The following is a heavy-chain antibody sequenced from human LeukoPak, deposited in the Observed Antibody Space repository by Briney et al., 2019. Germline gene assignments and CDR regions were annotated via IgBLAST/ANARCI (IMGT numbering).Heavy chain of an antibody. CDR3: ARVAIVVVPATHYYMDV. V-gene: IGHV1-18*04. D-gene: IGHD2-2*03. J-gene: IGHJ6*03. Sequence: ASVKVSCKASGYTFTGYYMHWVRQAPGQGLEWMGWISAYNGNTNYAQKLQGRVTMTTDTSTSTAYMELRSLRSDDTAVYYCARVAIVVVPATHYYMDVWGKGTTVTVSS. CDR1: GYTFTGYY. CDR2: ISAYNGNT.